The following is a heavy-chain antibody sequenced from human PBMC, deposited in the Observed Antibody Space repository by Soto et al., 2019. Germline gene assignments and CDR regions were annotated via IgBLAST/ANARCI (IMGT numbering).Heavy chain of an antibody. V-gene: IGHV5-51*01. CDR3: ASASDDYGDYYYYGMDV. Sequence: PGESLKISCKGSGYSFTSYWIGWVRQMPGKGLEWMGIIYPGDSDTRYSPSFQGQVTISADKSISTAYLQWSSLKASDTAMYYCASASDDYGDYYYYGMDVWGQGTTVTVSS. CDR2: IYPGDSDT. J-gene: IGHJ6*02. CDR1: GYSFTSYW. D-gene: IGHD4-17*01.